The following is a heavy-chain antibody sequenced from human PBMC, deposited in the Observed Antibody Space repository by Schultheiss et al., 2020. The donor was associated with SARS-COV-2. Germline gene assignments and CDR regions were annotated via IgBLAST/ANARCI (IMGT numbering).Heavy chain of an antibody. Sequence: KISCKASGGTFSSYAISWVRQAPGQGLEWMGGIIPIFGTANYAQKFQGRVTITADESTSTAYMELSSLRSEDTAVYYCAVLLDGGYSLFDYWGQGTLVTVSS. CDR3: AVLLDGGYSLFDY. CDR2: IIPIFGTA. J-gene: IGHJ4*02. CDR1: GGTFSSYA. D-gene: IGHD2-15*01. V-gene: IGHV1-69*01.